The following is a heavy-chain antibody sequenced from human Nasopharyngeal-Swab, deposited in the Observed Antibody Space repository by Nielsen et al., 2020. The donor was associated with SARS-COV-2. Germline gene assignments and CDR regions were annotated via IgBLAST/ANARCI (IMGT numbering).Heavy chain of an antibody. D-gene: IGHD3-10*01. CDR2: IYPGDSDT. J-gene: IGHJ6*02. V-gene: IGHV5-51*01. Sequence: KVSCKGSAHTFTTFWLTWVRQMPGKGLEWMGIIYPGDSDTRYSPSFQGQVSISVDKSITTAYLQWNSLKASDTATYFCAIDYGSGTYGLDVWGQGTRVTVSS. CDR1: AHTFTTFW. CDR3: AIDYGSGTYGLDV.